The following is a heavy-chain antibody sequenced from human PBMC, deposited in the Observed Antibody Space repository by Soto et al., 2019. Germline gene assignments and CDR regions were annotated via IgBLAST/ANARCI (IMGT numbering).Heavy chain of an antibody. D-gene: IGHD6-6*01. CDR1: GGSISSSSYY. CDR3: AIRMAARPVAGRFEY. J-gene: IGHJ4*02. Sequence: PSETLSLTCTVSGGSISSSSYYWGWIRQPPGKGLEWIGSIYYSGSTYYNPSLKSRVTISVDTSKNQFSLKLSSVTAADTAVYYCAIRMAARPVAGRFEYWGQGTLVTVSS. CDR2: IYYSGST. V-gene: IGHV4-39*01.